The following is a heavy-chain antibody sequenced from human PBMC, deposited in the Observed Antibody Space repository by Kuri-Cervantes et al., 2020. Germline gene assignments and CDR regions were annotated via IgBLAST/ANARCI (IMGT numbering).Heavy chain of an antibody. V-gene: IGHV2-70*04. CDR3: ARMRPNPGDWCLDY. CDR1: GFSLSTSGMR. Sequence: SGPTLVKPTQTLTLTCTFSGFSLSTSGMRVSWIRQPPGKALEWLARIDWDDDKFYSTSLKTRLTISKDTSKNQVVLTMTNMDPVDTATYYCARMRPNPGDWCLDYWGQGTLVTVSS. CDR2: IDWDDDK. D-gene: IGHD7-27*01. J-gene: IGHJ4*02.